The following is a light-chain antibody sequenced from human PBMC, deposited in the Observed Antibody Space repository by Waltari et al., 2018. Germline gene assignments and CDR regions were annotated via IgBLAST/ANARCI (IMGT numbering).Light chain of an antibody. Sequence: EILLTQSPGPLSLSPGERATLFCRASQSIGKSLVWYQQKPGQAPRLLIYGASTRATGIPDRFSGGGSGTDFSLSITRLEPEDFAVYYCQHYVRLPATFGQGTTVEI. CDR3: QHYVRLPAT. J-gene: IGKJ1*01. V-gene: IGKV3-20*01. CDR1: QSIGKS. CDR2: GAS.